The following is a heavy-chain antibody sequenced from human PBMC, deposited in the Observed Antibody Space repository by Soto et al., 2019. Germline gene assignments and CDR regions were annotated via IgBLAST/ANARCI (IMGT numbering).Heavy chain of an antibody. J-gene: IGHJ4*02. CDR3: ARDNNDFWSLYPLASDY. V-gene: IGHV4-4*07. D-gene: IGHD3-3*01. Sequence: SETLSLTCPVSGGSLTKYYWSWIRQPAGKGLEWIGRISTSGNVVSKASLRSRLTMSVDTSKNQFSLRLTSVTAADTAVYYCARDNNDFWSLYPLASDYWGQGALVTVSS. CDR2: ISTSGNV. CDR1: GGSLTKYY.